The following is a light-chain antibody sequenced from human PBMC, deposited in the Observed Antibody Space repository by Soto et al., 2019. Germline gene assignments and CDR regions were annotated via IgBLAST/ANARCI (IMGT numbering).Light chain of an antibody. V-gene: IGLV2-23*02. CDR2: EVS. CDR3: CSNVGVYSFI. CDR1: SNDIGKYNL. J-gene: IGLJ2*01. Sequence: QSALTQPASVSGSPGQSITISCTGSSNDIGKYNLVSWYQQHSGSAPQLMLYEVSGRPSGVPTRFSGSKSGNTASLTISGLQPEDEADYYFCSNVGVYSFIFGGGTKLTVL.